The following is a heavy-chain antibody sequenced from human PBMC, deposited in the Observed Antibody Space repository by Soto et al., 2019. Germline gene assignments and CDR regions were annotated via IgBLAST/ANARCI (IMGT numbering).Heavy chain of an antibody. V-gene: IGHV1-69*13. J-gene: IGHJ4*02. D-gene: IGHD3-3*01. CDR1: GDTFNRYA. CDR3: ARGARFLEWLSFDH. CDR2: IIPIFGTA. Sequence: QVQLEQSGAEVKTLGSSVKVSCKASGDTFNRYAISWVRQAPGQGLEWMGGIIPIFGTANYAPQFQDRVVISADESTTTAYMELTSLKSEDTAVYFCARGARFLEWLSFDHWGQGTLVTVSS.